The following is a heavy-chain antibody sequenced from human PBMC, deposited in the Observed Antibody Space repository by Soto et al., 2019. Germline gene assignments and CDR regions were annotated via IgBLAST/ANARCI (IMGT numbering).Heavy chain of an antibody. Sequence: GGSLRLSCAASGFTFSSYGMHWVRQAPGKGLEWVAVISYDGSNKYYADSVKGRFTISRDNSKNTLYLQMNSLRAEDTAVYYCAKDPRDIVLRVYAVPYYYYGMDGWGQGTTVTGSS. J-gene: IGHJ6*02. V-gene: IGHV3-30*18. CDR2: ISYDGSNK. CDR1: GFTFSSYG. CDR3: AKDPRDIVLRVYAVPYYYYGMDG. D-gene: IGHD2-8*01.